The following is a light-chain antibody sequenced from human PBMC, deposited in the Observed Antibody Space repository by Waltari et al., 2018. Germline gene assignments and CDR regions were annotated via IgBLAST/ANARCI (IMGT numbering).Light chain of an antibody. V-gene: IGLV2-14*01. CDR1: TSDIGAYHY. CDR3: ASSTSGRTQVA. J-gene: IGLJ2*01. Sequence: QAPLPQPASGSGSPGQSITISCTGTTSDIGAYHYVSWYRRFPGKGPKPSKRPSGVLNRFSGSTSGAPASLTISGLQVADEAHYPCASSTSGRTQVAFGGGTQVTVL. CDR2: S.